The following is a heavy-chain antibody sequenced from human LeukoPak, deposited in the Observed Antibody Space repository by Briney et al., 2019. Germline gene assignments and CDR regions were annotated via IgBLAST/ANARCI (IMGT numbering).Heavy chain of an antibody. CDR1: GGSFSGYY. CDR3: ARLVHYYYYYMDV. V-gene: IGHV4-34*01. J-gene: IGHJ6*03. D-gene: IGHD2-8*01. CDR2: INHSGST. Sequence: SETLSLTCAVCGGSFSGYYWSWIRQPPGKGLEWIGEINHSGSTNYNPSLKSRVTISVDTSKNQFSLKLSSVTAADTAVYYCARLVHYYYYYMDVWGKGTTVTVSS.